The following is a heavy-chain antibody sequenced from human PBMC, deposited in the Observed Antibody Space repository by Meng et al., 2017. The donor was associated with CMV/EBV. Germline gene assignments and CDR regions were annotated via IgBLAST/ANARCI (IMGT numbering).Heavy chain of an antibody. D-gene: IGHD2-2*01. V-gene: IGHV4-30-4*08. J-gene: IGHJ4*02. Sequence: QVQLQGSGPGLVKPSQTLSLTCTVSGGSISSCDYYWSWIRQPPGKGLEWIGYIYYSGSTYHNPSLKSRVTISVDTSKNQFSLKLSSVTAADTAVYYCARVGRTSCYDYWGQGTLVTVSS. CDR3: ARVGRTSCYDY. CDR2: IYYSGST. CDR1: GGSISSCDYY.